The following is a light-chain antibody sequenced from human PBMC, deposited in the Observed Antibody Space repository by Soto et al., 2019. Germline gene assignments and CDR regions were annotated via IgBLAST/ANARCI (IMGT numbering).Light chain of an antibody. CDR1: SSDVGGYNY. J-gene: IGLJ7*01. Sequence: QSALTQPPSASGSPGQSVTISCTGTSSDVGGYNYVSWYQQHPGKAPKLMIYEVSNRPSGVSNRFSGSKSGNTASLTISGLQAEDEADYYCSSYTSSSTAVFGGGTQLTVL. CDR3: SSYTSSSTAV. CDR2: EVS. V-gene: IGLV2-14*01.